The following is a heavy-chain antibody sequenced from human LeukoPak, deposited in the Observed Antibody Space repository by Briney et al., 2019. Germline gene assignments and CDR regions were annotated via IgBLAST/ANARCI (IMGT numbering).Heavy chain of an antibody. Sequence: GGSLRLSCAASGFTFSSYGMHWVRQAPGKGLEWVSAISGSGGSTYYADSVEGRFTISRDNSKNTLYLQMNSLRAEDTAVYYCAKPPPDYGDYEYYFDYWGQGTLVTVSS. J-gene: IGHJ4*02. CDR2: ISGSGGST. CDR3: AKPPPDYGDYEYYFDY. CDR1: GFTFSSYG. D-gene: IGHD4-17*01. V-gene: IGHV3-23*01.